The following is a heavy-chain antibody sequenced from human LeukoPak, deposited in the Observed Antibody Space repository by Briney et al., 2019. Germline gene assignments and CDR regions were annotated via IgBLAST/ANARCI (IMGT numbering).Heavy chain of an antibody. CDR3: ARLSAAGDYVDY. D-gene: IGHD6-13*01. V-gene: IGHV4-61*01. J-gene: IGHJ4*02. CDR1: GGSVSSGSYY. CDR2: IYYSGST. Sequence: SETPSLTCTVSGGSVSSGSYYWSWIRQPPGKGLEWIGYIYYSGSTNYNPSLKSRVTISVDTSKNQFSLKLSSVTAADTAVYYCARLSAAGDYVDYWGQGTLVTVSS.